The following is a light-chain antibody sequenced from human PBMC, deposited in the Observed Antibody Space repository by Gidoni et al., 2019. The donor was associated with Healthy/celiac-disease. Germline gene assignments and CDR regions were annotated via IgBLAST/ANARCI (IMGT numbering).Light chain of an antibody. J-gene: IGKJ2*01. CDR2: GAS. CDR1: QSVSSRY. V-gene: IGKV3-20*01. Sequence: EIVLTQSPGTLSLSPGERATLSCRASQSVSSRYLAWYQQKPGQAPRLLSYGASSRATGIPDRVSGSGSGTDFTLTISRLEPEDFAVYYCQQYGSSPLYTFGQGTKLEIK. CDR3: QQYGSSPLYT.